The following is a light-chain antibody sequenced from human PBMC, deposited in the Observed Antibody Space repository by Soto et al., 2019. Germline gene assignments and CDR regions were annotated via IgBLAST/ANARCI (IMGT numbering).Light chain of an antibody. CDR2: GAS. CDR3: QQYNNWPPEGT. V-gene: IGKV3-20*01. J-gene: IGKJ1*01. Sequence: EIVLTQSPGTLSLSPGERATLSCRASQSVSSSYLAWYQQKPGQAPRLLIYGASSRATGIPDRFSGSGSGTDFTLTISSLQSEDFAVYYCQQYNNWPPEGTFGQGTKVDIK. CDR1: QSVSSSY.